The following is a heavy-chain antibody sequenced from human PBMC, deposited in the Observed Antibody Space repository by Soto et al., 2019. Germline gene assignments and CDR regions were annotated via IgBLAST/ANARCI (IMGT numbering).Heavy chain of an antibody. CDR2: ISSSSSYI. Sequence: LRLSCAASGFTFSSYSMNWVRQAPGKGLEWVSSISSSSSYIYYADSVKGRFTISRDNAKNSLYLQMNSLRAEDTAVYYCARVVSTSDNYYYYYYMDVWGKGTTVTVSS. CDR3: ARVVSTSDNYYYYYYMDV. D-gene: IGHD2-2*01. J-gene: IGHJ6*03. V-gene: IGHV3-21*01. CDR1: GFTFSSYS.